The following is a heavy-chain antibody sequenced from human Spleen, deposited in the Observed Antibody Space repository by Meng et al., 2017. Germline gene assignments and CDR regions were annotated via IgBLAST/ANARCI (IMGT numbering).Heavy chain of an antibody. CDR3: ARDSRLRGYSYGLDAFDI. CDR1: GFTVSSNY. Sequence: GSLRLSCAASGFTVSSNYMSWIRQPPGKGLEWIGYIYYSGSTNYNPSLKSRVTISVDTSKNQFSLKLSSVTAADTAVYYCARDSRLRGYSYGLDAFDIWGQGTMVTVSS. V-gene: IGHV4-59*02. D-gene: IGHD5-18*01. CDR2: IYYSGST. J-gene: IGHJ3*02.